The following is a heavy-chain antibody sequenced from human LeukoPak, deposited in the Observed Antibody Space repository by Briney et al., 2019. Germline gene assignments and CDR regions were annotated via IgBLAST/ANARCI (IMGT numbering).Heavy chain of an antibody. CDR3: ARDGGRWLQFGGPPNFDY. D-gene: IGHD5-24*01. J-gene: IGHJ4*02. CDR1: GYTFTGCY. V-gene: IGHV1-2*02. CDR2: INPNSGGT. Sequence: ASVKVSCKASGYTFTGCYMHWVRQAPGQGLEWMGWINPNSGGTNYAQKFQGRVTMTRDTSISTAYMELSRLRSDDTAVYYCARDGGRWLQFGGPPNFDYWGQGTLVTVSS.